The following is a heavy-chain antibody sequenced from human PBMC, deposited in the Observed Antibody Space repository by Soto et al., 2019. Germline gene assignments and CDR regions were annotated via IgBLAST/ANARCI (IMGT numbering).Heavy chain of an antibody. CDR2: ISGSGGST. CDR3: AKGLKSSGSAPDY. Sequence: EVQLLESGGGLVQPGGSLRLSCAASGFTFSSYAMSWVRQAPGKGLEWVSAISGSGGSTYYADSVKDRFTISRDNSKNTLYLQMNSLRAEDTAVYYCAKGLKSSGSAPDYWGQGTLVTVSS. D-gene: IGHD6-19*01. V-gene: IGHV3-23*01. CDR1: GFTFSSYA. J-gene: IGHJ4*02.